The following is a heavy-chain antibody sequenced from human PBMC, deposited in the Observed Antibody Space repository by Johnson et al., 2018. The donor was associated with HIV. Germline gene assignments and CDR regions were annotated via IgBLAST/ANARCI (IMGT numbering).Heavy chain of an antibody. CDR2: IKSKTAGGTT. CDR1: GFTFSNAW. Sequence: VHLVESGGGLVKPGGSLRLSCAAYGFTFSNAWMSWVRQAPGKGLEWVGRIKSKTAGGTTDYAAPVKGRFTISRDDSKNTLYLQMNSLKTEDTAVYYCVREHRADESFDLWGQGTMVTVSS. CDR3: VREHRADESFDL. J-gene: IGHJ3*01. V-gene: IGHV3-15*01. D-gene: IGHD1-14*01.